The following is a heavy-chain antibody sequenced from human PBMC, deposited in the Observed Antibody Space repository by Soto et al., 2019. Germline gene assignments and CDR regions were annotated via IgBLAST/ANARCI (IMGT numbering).Heavy chain of an antibody. CDR3: ARDPTVVSPDAFDI. J-gene: IGHJ3*02. Sequence: ASVKVSCKASGYTFTSFGISWVRQAPGQGLEWMGWISGNDGNKNYAQKIQGRVTMTTDTSTSTAYMELRSLRSDDTAVYYCARDPTVVSPDAFDIWGQGTMVT. V-gene: IGHV1-18*04. D-gene: IGHD4-17*01. CDR1: GYTFTSFG. CDR2: ISGNDGNK.